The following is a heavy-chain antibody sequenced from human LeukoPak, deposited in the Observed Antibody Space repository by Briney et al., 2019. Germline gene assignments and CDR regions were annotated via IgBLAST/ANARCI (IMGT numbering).Heavy chain of an antibody. CDR3: ARLLAGTIDYYYMDV. D-gene: IGHD6-19*01. Sequence: ASVKVSCKASGYTFTSYGISWVRQAPGQGLEWMGWISAYNGNTNYAQKLQGRVTMTTDTSTSTAYMELRSLRSDDTPVYYCARLLAGTIDYYYMDVWGKGTTVTVSS. CDR1: GYTFTSYG. V-gene: IGHV1-18*01. CDR2: ISAYNGNT. J-gene: IGHJ6*03.